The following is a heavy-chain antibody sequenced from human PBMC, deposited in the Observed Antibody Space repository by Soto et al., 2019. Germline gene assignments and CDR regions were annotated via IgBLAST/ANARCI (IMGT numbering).Heavy chain of an antibody. Sequence: QVQLVQSGAEVKKPGSSVKVSCKASGGTFSSYAISWVRQAPGQGLEWMGGIIPIFGTANYAQKFQGRVTITADESTITAYMELSSLRSEDTAVYYCASNLRITMVRGAYNWFDPWGQGTLVTVSS. V-gene: IGHV1-69*01. CDR3: ASNLRITMVRGAYNWFDP. D-gene: IGHD3-10*01. J-gene: IGHJ5*02. CDR1: GGTFSSYA. CDR2: IIPIFGTA.